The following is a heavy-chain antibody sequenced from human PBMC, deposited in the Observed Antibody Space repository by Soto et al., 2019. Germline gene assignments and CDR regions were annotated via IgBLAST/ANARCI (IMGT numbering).Heavy chain of an antibody. V-gene: IGHV4-30-2*01. D-gene: IGHD6-19*01. CDR1: GGSIDSGAFS. Sequence: SETLSLTCAVSGGSIDSGAFSLSWIRQPPGKGLEWIGYVTHSGTAYSIPSLNGRLTLSVDSSQTQFSQKLTSVTAADSAFYYCARIHWAQSSRDYWGRGIRFTVSS. CDR3: ARIHWAQSSRDY. J-gene: IGHJ4*02. CDR2: VTHSGTA.